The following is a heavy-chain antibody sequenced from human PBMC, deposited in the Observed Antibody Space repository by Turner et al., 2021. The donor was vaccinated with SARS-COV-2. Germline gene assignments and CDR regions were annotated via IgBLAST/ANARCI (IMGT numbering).Heavy chain of an antibody. CDR3: AREGSALDY. J-gene: IGHJ4*02. CDR1: GDTFRNYA. V-gene: IGHV1-69*04. Sequence: VQLVQSGAEVKKPGSSVKVSCKASGDTFRNYAINWVRQAPGQGLEWMGRIVPTFSRTNYAKDFQGRVTITADKSSNTLNMELSSLRSDDTAVYYCAREGSALDYWGQGTLVTVSS. CDR2: IVPTFSRT.